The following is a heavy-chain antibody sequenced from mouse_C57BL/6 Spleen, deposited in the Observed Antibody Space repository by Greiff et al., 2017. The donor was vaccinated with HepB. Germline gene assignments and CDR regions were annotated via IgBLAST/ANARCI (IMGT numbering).Heavy chain of an antibody. CDR3: QWTTTVVATRGYAMDY. D-gene: IGHD1-1*01. J-gene: IGHJ4*01. V-gene: IGHV1-64*01. CDR2: IHPNSGST. CDR1: GYTFTSYW. Sequence: VQLQQPGAELVKPGASVKLSCKASGYTFTSYWMHWVKQRPGQGLEWIGMIHPNSGSTNYNEKFKSKATLTVDKSSSTAYMQLSSLTSEDSAVYYCQWTTTVVATRGYAMDYWGQGTSVTVSS.